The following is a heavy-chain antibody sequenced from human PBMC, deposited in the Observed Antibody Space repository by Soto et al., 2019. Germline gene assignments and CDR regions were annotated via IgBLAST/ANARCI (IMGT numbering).Heavy chain of an antibody. J-gene: IGHJ5*02. D-gene: IGHD5-18*01. CDR2: IYYSGST. CDR3: ARALYSYGPKFDP. CDR1: GGYISNYY. V-gene: IGHV4-59*01. Sequence: PSQLQSLTSTASGGYISNYYCSWIRQPKGKGMEWIGYIYYSGSTNYNPSLKSRVTLSVDTSKNQFSLKLSSVTAVYMAVYSCARALYSYGPKFDPWGQGTLVTVSS.